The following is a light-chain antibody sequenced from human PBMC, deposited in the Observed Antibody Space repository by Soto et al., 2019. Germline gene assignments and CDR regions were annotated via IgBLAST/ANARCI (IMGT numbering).Light chain of an antibody. Sequence: QSALTQPASVSASPGHSITTPCSGTGSDVGAYNYVSWYQQHPAKDPKLMIYDIRNRPSGDSDRFSGFKSGNTAFLTISGLQAEDEADYYCYSYTSSSTYVFGSGT. CDR2: DIR. J-gene: IGLJ1*01. CDR3: YSYTSSSTYV. CDR1: GSDVGAYNY. V-gene: IGLV2-14*01.